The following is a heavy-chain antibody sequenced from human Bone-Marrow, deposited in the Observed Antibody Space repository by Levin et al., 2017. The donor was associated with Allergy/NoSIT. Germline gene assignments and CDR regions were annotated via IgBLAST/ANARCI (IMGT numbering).Heavy chain of an antibody. J-gene: IGHJ4*02. Sequence: SETLSLTCTVSGASIRSGAYYWSWVRQPPGQGLEWIGYIYYNGSTSFNPSLKSRVSISVDTSKNQFSLKLSSVTAADTAHYYCARVLAGFDGSAMAYDYWGRGSLVTVSS. CDR2: IYYNGST. D-gene: IGHD3-10*01. V-gene: IGHV4-31*03. CDR1: GASIRSGAYY. CDR3: ARVLAGFDGSAMAYDY.